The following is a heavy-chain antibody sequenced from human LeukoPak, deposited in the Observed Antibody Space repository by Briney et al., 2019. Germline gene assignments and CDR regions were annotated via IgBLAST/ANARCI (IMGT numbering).Heavy chain of an antibody. Sequence: PGGSLRLSCAASGFTVSSNCMSWVRQAPGKGLEWVSLICSGGNTYYADSVKGRFTISRDDSKNTLYLQMNTLRAEDTAVYYCARGAVVGATLYYFDYWGQGTLVTVSS. D-gene: IGHD1-26*01. CDR3: ARGAVVGATLYYFDY. J-gene: IGHJ4*02. CDR1: GFTVSSNC. CDR2: ICSGGNT. V-gene: IGHV3-53*01.